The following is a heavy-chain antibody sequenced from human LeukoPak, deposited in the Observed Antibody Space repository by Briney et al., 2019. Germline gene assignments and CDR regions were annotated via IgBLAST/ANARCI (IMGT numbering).Heavy chain of an antibody. J-gene: IGHJ6*04. Sequence: PGGSLRLSCAASGFTFSSYEMNWVRQAPGEGLEWVSYISSSGSTIYYADSVKGRFTISRDNAKNSLYLQMNSLTAEDTAVYCAELGITMIGGVWGKGTTVTISS. CDR2: ISSSGSTI. D-gene: IGHD3-10*02. CDR1: GFTFSSYE. V-gene: IGHV3-48*03. CDR3: AELGITMIGGV.